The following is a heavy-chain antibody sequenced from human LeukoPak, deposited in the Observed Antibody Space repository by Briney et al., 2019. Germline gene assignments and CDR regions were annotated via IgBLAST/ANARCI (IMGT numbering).Heavy chain of an antibody. V-gene: IGHV3-23*01. CDR3: AKGSYYDSSGSFYFDY. Sequence: GGSLRLSCAASGFTFSSYAMSWVRQAPGKGLEWVSGISGSGDNTYYADSVKGRFTISRDNSKNTLYVQVNSLGTEDTAAFYCAKGSYYDSSGSFYFDYWGQGTLVTVSS. CDR1: GFTFSSYA. D-gene: IGHD3-22*01. J-gene: IGHJ4*02. CDR2: ISGSGDNT.